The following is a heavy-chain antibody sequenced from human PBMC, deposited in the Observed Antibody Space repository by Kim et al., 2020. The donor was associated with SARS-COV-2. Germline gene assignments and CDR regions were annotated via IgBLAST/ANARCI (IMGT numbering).Heavy chain of an antibody. Sequence: ASVKVSCKASGYTFTGYYMHWVRQAPGQGLEWMGRINPNSGGTNYAQKFQGRVTMTRDTSISTAYMELSRLRSDDTAVYYCARVRSPTPNSSGWSDYWGQGTLVTVSS. V-gene: IGHV1-2*06. CDR3: ARVRSPTPNSSGWSDY. D-gene: IGHD6-19*01. CDR2: INPNSGGT. CDR1: GYTFTGYY. J-gene: IGHJ4*02.